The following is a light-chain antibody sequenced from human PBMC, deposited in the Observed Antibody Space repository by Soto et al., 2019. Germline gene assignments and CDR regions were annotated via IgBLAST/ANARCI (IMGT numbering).Light chain of an antibody. J-gene: IGKJ1*01. V-gene: IGKV1-39*01. CDR2: AAS. Sequence: TYSSSASVVDQASIICRASQSISTFLNWYQQKPGKAPELLIYAASSLQNGVPSRVSGSGSGTEFTLTISRLQPEDSGTYYCHQSYRNGWKFGQGAKVDI. CDR1: QSISTF. CDR3: HQSYRNGWK.